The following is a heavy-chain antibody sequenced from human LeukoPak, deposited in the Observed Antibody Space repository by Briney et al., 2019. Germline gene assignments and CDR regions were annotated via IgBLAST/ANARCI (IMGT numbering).Heavy chain of an antibody. CDR1: GFTFDDYA. Sequence: PGGSLRLSCAASGFTFDDYAMHWVRQAPGKGLEWVSLISWDGGSNYYADSVKGRFTISRDNSKNSLYLQMNSLRAEDTALYYCAKADYGGNSGPYYYMDVWGKGTTVTVSS. CDR2: ISWDGGSN. V-gene: IGHV3-43D*03. D-gene: IGHD4-23*01. CDR3: AKADYGGNSGPYYYMDV. J-gene: IGHJ6*03.